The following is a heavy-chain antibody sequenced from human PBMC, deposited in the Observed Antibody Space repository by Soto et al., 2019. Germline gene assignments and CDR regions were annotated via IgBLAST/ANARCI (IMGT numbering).Heavy chain of an antibody. CDR3: ARAFLWFENKREDTNDY. J-gene: IGHJ4*02. V-gene: IGHV4-59*08. CDR1: GGSISSYY. CDR2: IYYSGST. D-gene: IGHD3-10*01. Sequence: PSETLSLTSTVSGGSISSYYWSWIRQPPGKGPEWIGYIYYSGSTNYNPSLKSRVTISVDTSKNQFSLKLSSVTAADTAVYYCARAFLWFENKREDTNDYWGQGTLVTVSS.